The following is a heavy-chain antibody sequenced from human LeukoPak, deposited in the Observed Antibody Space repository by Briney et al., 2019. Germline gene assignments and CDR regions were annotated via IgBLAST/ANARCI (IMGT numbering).Heavy chain of an antibody. CDR3: ARDTAPNDYGDYRNWFDP. D-gene: IGHD4-17*01. V-gene: IGHV7-4-1*02. CDR2: INTNTGNP. CDR1: GYTFTSYA. J-gene: IGHJ5*02. Sequence: ASVKVSCTASGYTFTSYAMNWVRQAPGQGLEWMGWINTNTGNPTYAQGFTGRFVFSLDTSVSTAYLQISSLKAEDTAVYYCARDTAPNDYGDYRNWFDPWGQGTLVTVSS.